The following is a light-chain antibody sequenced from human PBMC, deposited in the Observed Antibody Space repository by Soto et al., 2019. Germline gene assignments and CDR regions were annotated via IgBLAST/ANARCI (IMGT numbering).Light chain of an antibody. Sequence: QPVLTQSSSASASMGSSVKLTCILSSGHSTYIIAWHQQQPGKAPRFLMTLDRSGSYNRGSGVPDRFSGSSSGADRYLTISNLQFEDECDYYCDTWYSNTHKVFGGGTQLTVL. J-gene: IGLJ3*02. CDR2: LDRSGSY. CDR1: SGHSTYI. V-gene: IGLV4-60*02. CDR3: DTWYSNTHKV.